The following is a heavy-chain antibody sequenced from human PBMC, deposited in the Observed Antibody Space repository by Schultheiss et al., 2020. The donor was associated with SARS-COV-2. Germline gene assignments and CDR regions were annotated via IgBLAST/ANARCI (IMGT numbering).Heavy chain of an antibody. J-gene: IGHJ3*02. CDR2: INHSGST. CDR3: ARDSGGDAFDI. V-gene: IGHV4-34*01. D-gene: IGHD3-10*01. Sequence: SQTLSLTCAVYGGSFSGYYWSWIRQPPGKGLEWIGEINHSGSTHYNPSLRSRLTISVDTSKNQFSLKLSSVTAADTAVYYCARDSGGDAFDIWGQGTMVTVSS. CDR1: GGSFSGYY.